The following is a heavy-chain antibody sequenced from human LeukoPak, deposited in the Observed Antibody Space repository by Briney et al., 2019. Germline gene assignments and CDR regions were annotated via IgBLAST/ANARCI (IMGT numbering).Heavy chain of an antibody. D-gene: IGHD3-10*01. CDR2: IYYSGST. V-gene: IGHV4-39*01. J-gene: IGHJ5*02. CDR3: ASLWFGEFCAVPVCANWFDP. CDR1: GGSISSSSYY. Sequence: SETLSLTCTVSGGSISSSSYYWGWIRQPPGKGLEWIGSIYYSGSTYYNPSLKSRVTISVDTSKNQFSLKLSSVTAADTAVYYCASLWFGEFCAVPVCANWFDPWGQGTLVTVSS.